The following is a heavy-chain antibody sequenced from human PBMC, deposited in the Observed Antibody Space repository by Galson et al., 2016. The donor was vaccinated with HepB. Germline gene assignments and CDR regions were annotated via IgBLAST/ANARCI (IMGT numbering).Heavy chain of an antibody. CDR3: ARGKAIDKYGMDV. CDR1: GFTFSSYW. CDR2: INPDGTTT. V-gene: IGHV3-74*01. J-gene: IGHJ6*02. Sequence: SLRLSCAASGFTFSSYWMHWVRQAPGKGLVWVSRINPDGTTTYYADAVKGRFTISRDNAKNTVYLQMNSLRAEDTAVYYCARGKAIDKYGMDVWGQGITVSAS. D-gene: IGHD2-2*02.